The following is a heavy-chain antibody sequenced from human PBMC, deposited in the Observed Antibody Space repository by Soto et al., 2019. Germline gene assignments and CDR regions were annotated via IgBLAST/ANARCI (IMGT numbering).Heavy chain of an antibody. CDR1: GGSFSAYY. CDR3: ASQSTYGGTAGDFDS. D-gene: IGHD1-1*01. J-gene: IGHJ4*02. V-gene: IGHV4-34*01. CDR2: IHPSGST. Sequence: QVQLQQWGAGLLKPSESLSLTCAVYGGSFSAYYWNWIRQPPGKGLEWIGEIHPSGSTNYNPSLKSRVTIXXAXSXXQFSLMLRSVTAADTAVYYCASQSTYGGTAGDFDSWGQGTLVTVSS.